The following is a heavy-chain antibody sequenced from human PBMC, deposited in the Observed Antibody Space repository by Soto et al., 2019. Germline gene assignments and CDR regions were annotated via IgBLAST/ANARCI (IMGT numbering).Heavy chain of an antibody. CDR2: IYYNGST. D-gene: IGHD2-2*01. Sequence: PSETLSLTCTVSGGSVSSRSFFWGWIRQPPGKGLEWIGTIYYNGSTNYNPPLKSRVTISVDRSKNQFYLKLTSVTAADRAVYFCAAIIVIPASIPLDYWGQGTPLTVSS. CDR1: GGSVSSRSFF. J-gene: IGHJ4*02. V-gene: IGHV4-39*01. CDR3: AAIIVIPASIPLDY.